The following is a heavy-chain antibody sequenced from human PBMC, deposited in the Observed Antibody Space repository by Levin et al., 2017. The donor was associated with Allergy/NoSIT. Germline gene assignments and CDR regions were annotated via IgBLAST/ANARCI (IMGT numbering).Heavy chain of an antibody. Sequence: PGGSLRLSCAASGFLFSSYEMNWVRQAPGKGLEWISYISTGGSTTYYTDSVKGRFIISRDNVKNSLYLQMSSLRVEDTAVYYCARDYSGGWGQGTLVTVSS. CDR1: GFLFSSYE. D-gene: IGHD2-15*01. CDR3: ARDYSGG. J-gene: IGHJ4*02. CDR2: ISTGGSTT. V-gene: IGHV3-48*03.